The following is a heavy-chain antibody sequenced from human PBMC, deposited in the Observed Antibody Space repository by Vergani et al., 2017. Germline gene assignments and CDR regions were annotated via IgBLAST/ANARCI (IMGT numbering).Heavy chain of an antibody. V-gene: IGHV1-69*04. D-gene: IGHD6-19*01. CDR1: GYTFTSYG. CDR3: ARVAPGDNSGWEPFDY. Sequence: QVQLVQSGAEVKKPGASVKVSCKASGYTFTSYGISWVRQAPGQGLEWMGRIIPIIRLATSAQKFQDRVKITGDTYTNTVYMEMNNLRSEDTAVYYCARVAPGDNSGWEPFDYWGQGTLVTVSS. CDR2: IIPIIRLA. J-gene: IGHJ4*02.